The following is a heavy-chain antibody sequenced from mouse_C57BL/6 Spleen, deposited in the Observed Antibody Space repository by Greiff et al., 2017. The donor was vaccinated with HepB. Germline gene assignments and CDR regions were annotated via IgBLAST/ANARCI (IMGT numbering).Heavy chain of an antibody. Sequence: EVQVVESGPGLVKPSQSLSLTCSVTGYSITSGYYWNWIRQFPGNKLEWMGYISYDGSNNYNPSLKNRISITRDTSKNQFFLKLNSVTTEDTATYYCASPYYSNYVAWFAYWGQGTLVTVSA. V-gene: IGHV3-6*01. CDR1: GYSITSGYY. CDR3: ASPYYSNYVAWFAY. CDR2: ISYDGSN. J-gene: IGHJ3*01. D-gene: IGHD2-5*01.